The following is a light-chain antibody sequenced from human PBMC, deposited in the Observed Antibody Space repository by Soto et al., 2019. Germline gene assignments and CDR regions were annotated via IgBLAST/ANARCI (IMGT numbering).Light chain of an antibody. CDR2: AAS. CDR3: QQSYSTLFT. CDR1: QSISHY. J-gene: IGKJ3*01. V-gene: IGKV1-39*01. Sequence: DIQMTQSPSSLSASVGDGVTITCRASQSISHYLNWYQQKPGKAPKLLIDAASSLQSGVPSRFSGSGSGTDFTLTISSLQPEDFATYYCQQSYSTLFTFGPGTKVDI.